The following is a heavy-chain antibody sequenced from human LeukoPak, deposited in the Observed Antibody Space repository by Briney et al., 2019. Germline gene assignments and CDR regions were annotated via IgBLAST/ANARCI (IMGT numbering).Heavy chain of an antibody. D-gene: IGHD4-17*01. Sequence: SETLSLTCTVSGGSISNGSYYWSWIRQPAGKGLEWIGRIYTSGSTNYNPSLKSRVTISVDTSKNQFSLKLSSVTAADTAVYYCARAWASTVTDYFDYWGQGTLVTVSS. CDR1: GGSISNGSYY. V-gene: IGHV4-61*02. CDR2: IYTSGST. CDR3: ARAWASTVTDYFDY. J-gene: IGHJ4*02.